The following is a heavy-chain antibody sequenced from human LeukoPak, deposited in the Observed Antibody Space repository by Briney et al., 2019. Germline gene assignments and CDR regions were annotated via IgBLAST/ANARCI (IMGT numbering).Heavy chain of an antibody. CDR1: GFTFSSYS. V-gene: IGHV3-48*04. D-gene: IGHD2-2*01. Sequence: GGSLRLSCAASGFTFSSYSMNWVRQAPGKGLEWVSYISSSSSTIYYADSVKGRFTISRDNAKNSLYLQMNSLRAEDTAVYYCARDRWGAIVVVPAAVDYWGQGTLVTVPS. CDR2: ISSSSSTI. CDR3: ARDRWGAIVVVPAAVDY. J-gene: IGHJ4*02.